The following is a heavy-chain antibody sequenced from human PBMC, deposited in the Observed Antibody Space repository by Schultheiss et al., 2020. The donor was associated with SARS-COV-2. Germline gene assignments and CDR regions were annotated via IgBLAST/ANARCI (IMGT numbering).Heavy chain of an antibody. CDR2: ISSSSGYI. CDR3: ARDWVVVTASDYYFDY. Sequence: GESLKISCAASGFTFSSYGMSWVRQAPGQGLEWVSSISSSSGYIYYADSVKGRFTISRDNAKNSLYLQLSSLRSDDTAVYFCARDWVVVTASDYYFDYWGQGTLVTVSS. V-gene: IGHV3-21*01. J-gene: IGHJ4*02. D-gene: IGHD2-15*01. CDR1: GFTFSSYG.